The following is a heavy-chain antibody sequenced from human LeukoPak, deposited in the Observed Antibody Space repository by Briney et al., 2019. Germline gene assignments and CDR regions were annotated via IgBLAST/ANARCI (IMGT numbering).Heavy chain of an antibody. V-gene: IGHV3-48*01. J-gene: IGHJ4*02. CDR3: ARNYDFWSGYYSPIFYFDY. D-gene: IGHD3-3*01. CDR2: ISSSSSTI. Sequence: PGGSLRLSCAASGFTFSSYSMNWVRQAPGKGLEWVSYISSSSSTIYYANSVKGRFTISRDNAKNSLYLQMNSLRAEDTAVYYCARNYDFWSGYYSPIFYFDYWGQGTLVT. CDR1: GFTFSSYS.